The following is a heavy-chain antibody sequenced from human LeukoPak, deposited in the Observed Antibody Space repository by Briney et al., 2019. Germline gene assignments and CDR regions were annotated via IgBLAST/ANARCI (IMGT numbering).Heavy chain of an antibody. Sequence: SVKVSCKASGGTFSSYAISWVRQAPGQGLEWMGRIIPILGIANYAQKLQGRVTITADKSTSTAYMELSSLRSEDTAVYYCARRDYDYVWGSYRPLDYWGQGTLVTVSS. V-gene: IGHV1-69*04. J-gene: IGHJ4*02. CDR3: ARRDYDYVWGSYRPLDY. CDR1: GGTFSSYA. CDR2: IIPILGIA. D-gene: IGHD3-16*02.